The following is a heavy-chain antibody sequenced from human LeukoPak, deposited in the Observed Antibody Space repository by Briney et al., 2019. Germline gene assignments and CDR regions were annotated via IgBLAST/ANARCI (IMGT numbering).Heavy chain of an antibody. CDR2: IYYSGST. V-gene: IGHV4-59*01. CDR1: GGSISSYY. J-gene: IGHJ4*03. D-gene: IGHD5-18*01. Sequence: SETLSLTCTVSGGSISSYYWSWIRQPPGKGLEWIGYIYYSGSTNYNPSLKSRVTISVDTSKNQFSLKLSSVTAADTAVYYRARVMDYSYGQAVYYFDYWGQGTMVTVPS. CDR3: ARVMDYSYGQAVYYFDY.